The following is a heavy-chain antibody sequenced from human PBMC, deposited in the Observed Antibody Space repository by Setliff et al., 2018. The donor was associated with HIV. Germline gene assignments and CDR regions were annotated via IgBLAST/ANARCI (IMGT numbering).Heavy chain of an antibody. J-gene: IGHJ4*02. V-gene: IGHV3-15*01. CDR1: GFTLSHAY. D-gene: IGHD1-1*01. CDR2: IKSKTDGGTA. Sequence: GGSLRLSCAVSGFTLSHAYMSWVRQAPGKGLEWVGRIKSKTDGGTADYAAPVKGRFTISRDDSKNTLFLQINSLKTDDTAVYYCNTDFLWNSLSFFDYWGQGTLVTVSS. CDR3: NTDFLWNSLSFFDY.